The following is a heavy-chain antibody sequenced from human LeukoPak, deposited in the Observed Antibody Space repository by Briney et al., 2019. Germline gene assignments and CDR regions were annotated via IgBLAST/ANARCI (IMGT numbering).Heavy chain of an antibody. Sequence: ASETLSLTCAVYGGSFSGYYWSWIRQPPGKGLEWIGEINHSGSTNYNPSLKSRVTISVDTSKNQFSLKLSSVTAADTAVYYCARFDYGGYFYYWGQGTLVTVSS. J-gene: IGHJ4*02. CDR2: INHSGST. CDR3: ARFDYGGYFYY. CDR1: GGSFSGYY. V-gene: IGHV4-34*01. D-gene: IGHD4-23*01.